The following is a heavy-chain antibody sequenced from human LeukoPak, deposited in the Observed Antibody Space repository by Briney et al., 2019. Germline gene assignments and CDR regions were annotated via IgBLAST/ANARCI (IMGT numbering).Heavy chain of an antibody. D-gene: IGHD2-2*01. CDR1: GGSFSGYY. J-gene: IGHJ5*02. Sequence: SETLSLTCAVYGGSFSGYYWSWIRQPPGKGLEWIGEINHSGSTNYNPSLKSRVTISVDTSKNQFSLKLSSVTAADTAVYYCARWGYQLPYNWFDPWGQGTLVTVSS. CDR3: ARWGYQLPYNWFDP. CDR2: INHSGST. V-gene: IGHV4-34*01.